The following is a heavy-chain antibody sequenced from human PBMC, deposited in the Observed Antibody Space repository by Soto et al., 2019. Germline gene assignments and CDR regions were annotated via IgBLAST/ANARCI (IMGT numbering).Heavy chain of an antibody. CDR1: GDSVSSNSAA. J-gene: IGHJ6*02. Sequence: SRTLSLTCAIFGDSVSSNSAAWNWIRQSPSRGLEWLGRTYYRSKWYNDYAVSVKSRITINPDTSKNQFSLQLNSVTPEDTAVYYCARDRSSSRAWYYYRMDVWGQGTTVTVSS. CDR2: TYYRSKWYN. V-gene: IGHV6-1*01. CDR3: ARDRSSSRAWYYYRMDV. D-gene: IGHD6-13*01.